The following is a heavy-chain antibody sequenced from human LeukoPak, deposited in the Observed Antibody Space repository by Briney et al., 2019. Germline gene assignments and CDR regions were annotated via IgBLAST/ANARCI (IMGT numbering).Heavy chain of an antibody. J-gene: IGHJ4*02. CDR1: GGSISSYY. Sequence: PSETLSLTCTVSGGSISSYYWSWIRQPPGKGLEWIGNIYYSGSTNYKPSLKSRVTISVDTSKNQFSLKLSSVTAADTAVYYCARSLGYSSWYYFDFWGQGTLVTVSS. D-gene: IGHD6-13*01. CDR3: ARSLGYSSWYYFDF. CDR2: IYYSGST. V-gene: IGHV4-59*08.